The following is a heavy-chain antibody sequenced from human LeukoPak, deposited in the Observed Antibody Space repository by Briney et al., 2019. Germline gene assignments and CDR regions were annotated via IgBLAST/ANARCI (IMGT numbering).Heavy chain of an antibody. Sequence: PSETLSLTCTVSGDSISRNCWSWIRQPAGKGLEWIGRIYTGGSTNYNPSLKSRVTMSTDTSKNQFSLKLSSVTAADTAIYYCARWITVTNDAIDIWGQGTMVTVSS. CDR1: GDSISRNC. V-gene: IGHV4-4*07. D-gene: IGHD4-17*01. CDR3: ARWITVTNDAIDI. CDR2: IYTGGST. J-gene: IGHJ3*02.